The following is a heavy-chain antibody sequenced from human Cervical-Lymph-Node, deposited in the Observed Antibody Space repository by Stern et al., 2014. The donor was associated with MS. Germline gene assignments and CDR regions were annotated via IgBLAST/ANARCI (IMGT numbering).Heavy chain of an antibody. CDR3: ARVLNSGSYYENFDY. CDR2: IYYSGST. Sequence: QVQLQESGPGLVKPSQTLSLTCTVSGGSLSSGGYYWSWIRQHPGKGLEWIGYIYYSGSTYYNPSRKSRVTISVDTSKNQFSLKLSSVTAADTAVYYCARVLNSGSYYENFDYWGQGTLVTVSS. D-gene: IGHD1-26*01. V-gene: IGHV4-31*03. J-gene: IGHJ4*02. CDR1: GGSLSSGGYY.